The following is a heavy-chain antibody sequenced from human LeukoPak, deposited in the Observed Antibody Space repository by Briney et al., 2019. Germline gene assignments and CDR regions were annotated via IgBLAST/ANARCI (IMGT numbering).Heavy chain of an antibody. CDR3: ARKRGTLPFDY. D-gene: IGHD1-1*01. J-gene: IGHJ4*02. CDR1: GFTFSSYS. V-gene: IGHV3-21*01. Sequence: PGGSLRLSCAASGFTFSSYSMNWVRQAPGKGLEWVSSISSSSSYIYYADSVKGRFTISRDNAKNSLYLQMNSLRAEDTAVYYCARKRGTLPFDYWGQGTLVAVSS. CDR2: ISSSSSYI.